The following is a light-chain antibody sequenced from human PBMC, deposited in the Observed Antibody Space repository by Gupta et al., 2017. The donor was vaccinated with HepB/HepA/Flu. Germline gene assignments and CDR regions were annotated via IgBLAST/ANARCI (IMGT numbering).Light chain of an antibody. CDR3: CSYAAYTYV. CDR1: SRDIGGY. V-gene: IGLV2-11*01. CDR2: EVT. J-gene: IGLJ1*01. Sequence: QSAPTPPPFVSGSPQKSVPIYWNGTSRDIGGYVSWFQQHPGKTPKLMIFEVTKRPSGVPDRFSDSKSGNTASLTISGLQAEDEADYYSCSYAAYTYVFGTGTEVSVL.